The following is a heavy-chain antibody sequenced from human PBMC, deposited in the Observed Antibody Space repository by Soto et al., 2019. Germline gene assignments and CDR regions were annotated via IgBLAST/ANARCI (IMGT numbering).Heavy chain of an antibody. D-gene: IGHD2-15*01. Sequence: ASVNVSCKASGYTFTSYGISWVRQAPGQGLEWMGWISAYNGNTNYAQKLQGRVTMTTDTSTSTAYMELRSLRSDDTAVYYCARGSHYCSGGSCYKRIPPFDYWGQGTLVTVSS. V-gene: IGHV1-18*01. J-gene: IGHJ4*02. CDR2: ISAYNGNT. CDR3: ARGSHYCSGGSCYKRIPPFDY. CDR1: GYTFTSYG.